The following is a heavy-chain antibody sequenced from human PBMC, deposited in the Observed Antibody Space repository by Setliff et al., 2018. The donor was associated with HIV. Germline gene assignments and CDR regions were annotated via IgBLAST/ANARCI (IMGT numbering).Heavy chain of an antibody. J-gene: IGHJ4*02. V-gene: IGHV3-7*01. CDR3: TKGHYTTLG. CDR1: GFTISSYW. D-gene: IGHD2-2*02. CDR2: IKQDGSEK. Sequence: GGSLRLSCAASGFTISSYWMNWVRQAPGKGLEWVANIKQDGSEKYYVDSVKGRFTISKDNARNSLYLQMDSLRVEDTAVYYCTKGHYTTLGWGQGTLVTVSS.